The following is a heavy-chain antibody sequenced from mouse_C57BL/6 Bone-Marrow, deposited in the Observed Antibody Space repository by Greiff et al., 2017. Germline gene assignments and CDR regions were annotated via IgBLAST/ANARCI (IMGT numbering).Heavy chain of an antibody. CDR1: GYSFTDYN. CDR2: INPNYGTT. V-gene: IGHV1-39*01. Sequence: VQLKQSGPELVKPGASVKISCKASGYSFTDYNMNWVKQSNGKSLEWIGVINPNYGTTSYNQKFKGKATLTVDQSSSTAYMQLNSLTSEDSAVYYCARRSYGSSYWYFDVWGTGTTVTVSS. CDR3: ARRSYGSSYWYFDV. J-gene: IGHJ1*03. D-gene: IGHD1-1*01.